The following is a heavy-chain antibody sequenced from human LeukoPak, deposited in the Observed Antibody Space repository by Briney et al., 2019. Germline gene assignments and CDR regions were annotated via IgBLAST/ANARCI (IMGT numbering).Heavy chain of an antibody. Sequence: GASVKVSCKTSGYTFSRYGISWVRQAPGQGLEWMGWISAYNGNTNYAQKFQGRVTMTTDTSTSTAYMELRSLRSDDTAVYYCARDEAHDINYYYMDVWGKGTTVTVSS. V-gene: IGHV1-18*01. CDR2: ISAYNGNT. D-gene: IGHD2-15*01. CDR1: GYTFSRYG. J-gene: IGHJ6*03. CDR3: ARDEAHDINYYYMDV.